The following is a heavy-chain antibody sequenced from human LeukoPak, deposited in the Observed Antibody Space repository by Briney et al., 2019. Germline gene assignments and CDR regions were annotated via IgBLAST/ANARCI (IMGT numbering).Heavy chain of an antibody. CDR3: AKEVRRALDY. Sequence: GGSLRLSCAASGFTFSSYGMHWVRQAPGKGLEWVAVISYDGSNKYYADSVKGRFTISRDNSKNTLYLQMNSLRAEDTAVYYCAKEVRRALDYWGQGTLVTVSS. CDR1: GFTFSSYG. J-gene: IGHJ4*02. V-gene: IGHV3-30*18. D-gene: IGHD1-1*01. CDR2: ISYDGSNK.